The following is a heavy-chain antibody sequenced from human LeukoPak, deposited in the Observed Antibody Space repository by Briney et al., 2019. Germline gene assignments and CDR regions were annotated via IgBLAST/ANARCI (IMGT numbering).Heavy chain of an antibody. Sequence: PSETLSLTCTVSGGSISSYYWSWIRQPAGTGQEWIGRIYTSGSTNYNPSLKSRVTISADKSKKQFSLKLSSVTAADTAVYYCAREGSGSYLGYYYYMDVWGKGTTVTVSS. J-gene: IGHJ6*03. CDR2: IYTSGST. CDR3: AREGSGSYLGYYYYMDV. V-gene: IGHV4-4*07. CDR1: GGSISSYY. D-gene: IGHD3-10*01.